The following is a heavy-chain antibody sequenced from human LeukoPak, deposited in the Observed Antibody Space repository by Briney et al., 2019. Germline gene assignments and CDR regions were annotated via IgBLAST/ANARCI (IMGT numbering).Heavy chain of an antibody. CDR2: ISAYTDNT. D-gene: IGHD3-22*01. CDR1: GYIFTGQY. CDR3: ARDDEYISGSLDY. V-gene: IGHV1-18*01. Sequence: ASVKVSCKASGYIFTGQYMHWVRQAPGQGLEWMGWISAYTDNTNYLQKLKGRVTMTTDPSTSTAYMELRSLRSDDTAVYYCARDDEYISGSLDYWGQGTLVTVSS. J-gene: IGHJ4*02.